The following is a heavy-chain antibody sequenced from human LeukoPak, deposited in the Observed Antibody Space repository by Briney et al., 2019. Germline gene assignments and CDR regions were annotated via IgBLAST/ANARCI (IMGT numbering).Heavy chain of an antibody. V-gene: IGHV4-34*01. CDR1: GGSFSGYY. CDR2: INHSGST. J-gene: IGHJ4*02. Sequence: SETLSLTCAVYGGSFSGYYWSWIRQPPGKGLEWIGEINHSGSTNYNPSLKSRVTISVDTSKNQFSLKLSSVTAADTAVYYCARGPLSDYWGQGTLVTVSS. CDR3: ARGPLSDY.